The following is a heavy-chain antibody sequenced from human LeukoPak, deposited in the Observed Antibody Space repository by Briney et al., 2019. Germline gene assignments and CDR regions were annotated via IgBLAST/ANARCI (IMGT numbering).Heavy chain of an antibody. CDR1: GYTFTSYA. CDR3: ARDPKRIAAAGTFTSLDD. Sequence: WASVKVSCKASGYTFTSYAMHWVRQAPGQRLEWMGWINAGNGYTKYSQNFQGRVTITRDTSASTAYMELSSLRSEDTAVYYCARDPKRIAAAGTFTSLDDWGQGTLVTVSS. J-gene: IGHJ4*02. V-gene: IGHV1-3*01. D-gene: IGHD6-13*01. CDR2: INAGNGYT.